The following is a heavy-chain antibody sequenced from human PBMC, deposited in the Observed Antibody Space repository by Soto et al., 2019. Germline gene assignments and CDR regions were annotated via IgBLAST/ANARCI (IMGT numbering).Heavy chain of an antibody. CDR1: GYTFTSYG. Sequence: QVQLVQSGAEVKKPGASVKVSCKASGYTFTSYGISWVRQAPGQGLESMGWISAYNGNTNYAQKLQGRVTMTTDTSTSTAYMELRSLRSDDTAVYYCARDLLYNAGTTLVAFDIWGQGTMVTVSS. J-gene: IGHJ3*02. CDR2: ISAYNGNT. V-gene: IGHV1-18*01. CDR3: ARDLLYNAGTTLVAFDI. D-gene: IGHD1-1*01.